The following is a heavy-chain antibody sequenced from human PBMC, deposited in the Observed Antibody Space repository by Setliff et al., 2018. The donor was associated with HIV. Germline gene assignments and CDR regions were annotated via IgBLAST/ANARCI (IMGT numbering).Heavy chain of an antibody. Sequence: ASVKVSCKASGYSFTSYAISWVRQAPGQGLEWMGWISAYNGNTKYAQKLQGRVTMTTDTSTSTAYMELWSLRSDDTAVYYCARDWVAAAGVMGDYWGQGTLVTVSS. CDR2: ISAYNGNT. J-gene: IGHJ4*02. CDR3: ARDWVAAAGVMGDY. D-gene: IGHD6-13*01. V-gene: IGHV1-18*01. CDR1: GYSFTSYA.